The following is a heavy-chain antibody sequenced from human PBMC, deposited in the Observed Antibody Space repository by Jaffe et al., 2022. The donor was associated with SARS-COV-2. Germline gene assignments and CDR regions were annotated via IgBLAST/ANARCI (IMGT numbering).Heavy chain of an antibody. D-gene: IGHD3-3*01. CDR2: ISGSGGST. Sequence: EVQLVESGGGLVQPGGSLRLSCAASGFTFSSYAMSWVRQAPGKGLEWVSAISGSGGSTYYADSVKGRFTISRDNSKNTLYLQMNSLRAEDTAVYYCAKDKGGDGFWSGYHGYYYYGMDVWGQGTTVTVSS. CDR3: AKDKGGDGFWSGYHGYYYYGMDV. CDR1: GFTFSSYA. V-gene: IGHV3-23*04. J-gene: IGHJ6*02.